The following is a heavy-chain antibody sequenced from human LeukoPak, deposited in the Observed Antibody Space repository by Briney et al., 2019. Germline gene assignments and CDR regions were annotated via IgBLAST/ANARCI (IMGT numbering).Heavy chain of an antibody. CDR1: GGSISSSSHY. V-gene: IGHV4-39*07. CDR3: ARGQFLGAKQNEPSPSQLYYYYYGMDV. Sequence: SETLSLTCTVSGGSISSSSHYWGWIRQPPGKGLEWIGSIYYSGSTYYNPSVKSRVTIFVDTSKNQFSLKLSSVTAADTAVYYCARGQFLGAKQNEPSPSQLYYYYYGMDVWGQGTTVTVSS. J-gene: IGHJ6*02. D-gene: IGHD2-2*01. CDR2: IYYSGST.